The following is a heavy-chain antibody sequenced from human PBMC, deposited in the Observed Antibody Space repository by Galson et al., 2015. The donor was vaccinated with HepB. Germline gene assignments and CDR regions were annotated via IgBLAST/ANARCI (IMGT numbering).Heavy chain of an antibody. Sequence: QSGAEVKKPGESLRISCKGSGYSFTSYWISWVRQMPGKGLEWMGRIDPSDSYTNYSPSFQGHVAISADKSISTAYLQWSSLKASDTAMYYCARHISSSWYHYYYYYMDVWGKGTTVTVSS. CDR1: GYSFTSYW. V-gene: IGHV5-10-1*01. CDR3: ARHISSSWYHYYYYYMDV. CDR2: IDPSDSYT. D-gene: IGHD6-13*01. J-gene: IGHJ6*03.